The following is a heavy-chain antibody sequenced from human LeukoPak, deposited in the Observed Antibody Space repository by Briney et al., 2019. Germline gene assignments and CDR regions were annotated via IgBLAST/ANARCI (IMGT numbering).Heavy chain of an antibody. Sequence: PGRSLRLSCAASGFPFSGYWMYWLRQAPGKGMVWVSRIKPDGSYTSYADFVKGRFTTSRDNAKNTLYLQLSSLRAEDTAVYYCARDYSSVPEYWGQGTLVTVSS. CDR3: ARDYSSVPEY. V-gene: IGHV3-74*01. CDR1: GFPFSGYW. J-gene: IGHJ4*02. D-gene: IGHD6-19*01. CDR2: IKPDGSYT.